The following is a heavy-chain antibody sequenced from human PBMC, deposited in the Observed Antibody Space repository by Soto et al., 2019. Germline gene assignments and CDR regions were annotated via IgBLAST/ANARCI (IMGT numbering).Heavy chain of an antibody. CDR2: IYWDDDE. J-gene: IGHJ4*02. CDR3: AHRPRGYSYHFDY. Sequence: QITLKESGPTLVKPTQTLTLTCTFSGFSLTTRGVGVGWIRQPPGKALEWLALIYWDDDEGYSPSLKSRLTITKDTSNNKVVLTMINMDPVDTATYYCAHRPRGYSYHFDYWGQGTLVTVSS. D-gene: IGHD5-18*01. V-gene: IGHV2-5*02. CDR1: GFSLTTRGVG.